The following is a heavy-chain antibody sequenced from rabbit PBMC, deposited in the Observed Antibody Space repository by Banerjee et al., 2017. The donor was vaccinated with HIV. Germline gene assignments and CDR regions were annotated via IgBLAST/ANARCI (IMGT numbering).Heavy chain of an antibody. CDR1: GFSFSSYW. V-gene: IGHV1S45*01. CDR2: IDTGSSGDT. D-gene: IGHD4-2*01. Sequence: QEQLEESGGDLVKPEGSLTLTCTASGFSFSSYWMSWVRQAPGKGLEWIGCIDTGSSGDTFYASWAEGRFTISKTSSTTVTLQMTSLTAADTATYFCARPDYAGFYLWGLGTLVTVS. CDR3: ARPDYAGFYL. J-gene: IGHJ4*01.